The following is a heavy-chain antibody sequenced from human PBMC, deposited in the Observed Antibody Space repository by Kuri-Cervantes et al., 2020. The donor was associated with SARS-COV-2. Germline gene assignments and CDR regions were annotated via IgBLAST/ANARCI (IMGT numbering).Heavy chain of an antibody. D-gene: IGHD2-2*02. CDR3: ARDRGPGQLLYSAFRWFDP. J-gene: IGHJ5*02. Sequence: ASVKVSCKASGYTFTSYYMHWVRQAPGQGLEWMGIINPSGGSTSYAQKFQGRVTVTRDTSTSTVYMELSSLRSEDTAVYYCARDRGPGQLLYSAFRWFDPWGQGTLVTVSS. V-gene: IGHV1-46*01. CDR2: INPSGGST. CDR1: GYTFTSYY.